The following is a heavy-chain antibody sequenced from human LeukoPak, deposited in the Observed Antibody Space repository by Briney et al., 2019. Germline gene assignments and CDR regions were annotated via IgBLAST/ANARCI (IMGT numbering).Heavy chain of an antibody. Sequence: PGGSLRLSCAASGFPFSSYAMSWVRQTPGKGLEWVSAISGSAGTTFYADSVRGRFTISRDNSKNTLYLQMNSLRAEDTAIYYCAKDRDVVVVPTALNWFDPWGQGTLVTVSS. J-gene: IGHJ5*02. V-gene: IGHV3-23*01. CDR2: ISGSAGTT. CDR3: AKDRDVVVVPTALNWFDP. D-gene: IGHD2-2*01. CDR1: GFPFSSYA.